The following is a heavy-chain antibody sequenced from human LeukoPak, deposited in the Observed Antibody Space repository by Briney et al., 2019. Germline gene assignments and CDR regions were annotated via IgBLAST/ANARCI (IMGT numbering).Heavy chain of an antibody. V-gene: IGHV1-8*03. Sequence: GASVKVSCKTSGYTFTTYVINWVRQVTGQGLEWLGWMNPNSGNTGYAQKFQGRITITRNTSISTAYMELSSLRSEDTAVYYCAKAARRVDPDFAGGWLDRWGQGTLVTVSS. J-gene: IGHJ5*02. CDR2: MNPNSGNT. CDR3: AKAARRVDPDFAGGWLDR. CDR1: GYTFTTYV. D-gene: IGHD3-3*01.